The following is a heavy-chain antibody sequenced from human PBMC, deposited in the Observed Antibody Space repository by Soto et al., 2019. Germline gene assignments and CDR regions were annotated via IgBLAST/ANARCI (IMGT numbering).Heavy chain of an antibody. CDR3: ERGGYRFGVLTNFDY. D-gene: IGHD3-3*01. CDR2: IYYSGST. J-gene: IGHJ4*02. Sequence: QVQLQESGPGLVKSSQTLSLTCTVSGGSISSGSFYWSWIRQHPGKGLEWFGYIYYSGSTYYNTSHESRVSISVDASKNQFSLKLSSVPAADTAVYYFERGGYRFGVLTNFDYWGQGTLVTVSS. CDR1: GGSISSGSFY. V-gene: IGHV4-31*03.